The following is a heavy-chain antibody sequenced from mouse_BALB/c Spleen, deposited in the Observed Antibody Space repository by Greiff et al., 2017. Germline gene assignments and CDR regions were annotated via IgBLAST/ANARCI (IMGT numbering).Heavy chain of an antibody. V-gene: IGHV5-4*02. J-gene: IGHJ3*01. CDR2: ISDGGSYT. D-gene: IGHD2-4*01. Sequence: EVHLVESGGGLVKPGGSLKLSCAASGFTFSDYYMYWVRQTPEKRLEWVATISDGGSYTYYPDSVKGRFTISRDNAKNNLYLQMSSLKSEDTAMYYCARDLVATMITAWFAYWGQGTLVTVSA. CDR1: GFTFSDYY. CDR3: ARDLVATMITAWFAY.